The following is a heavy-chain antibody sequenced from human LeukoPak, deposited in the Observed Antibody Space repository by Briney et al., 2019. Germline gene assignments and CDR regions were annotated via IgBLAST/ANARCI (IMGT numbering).Heavy chain of an antibody. Sequence: GGSLRLSCAASGFTFSSYSMNWVRQAPGKGLEWVSSISSSSSYIYYADSVKGRFTISRDNAKNSLYLQMNSLRAEDTAVYYCARVRGYSYGKRAFDYWGQGTLVTVSS. V-gene: IGHV3-21*01. CDR1: GFTFSSYS. CDR3: ARVRGYSYGKRAFDY. CDR2: ISSSSSYI. J-gene: IGHJ4*02. D-gene: IGHD5-18*01.